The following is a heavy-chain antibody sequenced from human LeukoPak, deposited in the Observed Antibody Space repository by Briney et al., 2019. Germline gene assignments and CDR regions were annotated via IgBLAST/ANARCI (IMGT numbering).Heavy chain of an antibody. CDR3: ARRKGDGYNSPFDY. J-gene: IGHJ4*02. Sequence: GESLKISCKGSGYSFPNYWIGWVRQMPGKGLEWMGITYPADSDTRYSPSFQGQVTISADKSISTAYLQWSTPKASDTATYYCARRKGDGYNSPFDYWGQGTLVTVPS. D-gene: IGHD5-24*01. CDR1: GYSFPNYW. CDR2: TYPADSDT. V-gene: IGHV5-51*01.